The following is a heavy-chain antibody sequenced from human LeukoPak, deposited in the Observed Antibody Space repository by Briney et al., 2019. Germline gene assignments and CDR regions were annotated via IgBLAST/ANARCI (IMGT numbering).Heavy chain of an antibody. CDR3: AREGSRLHIAVAGIDY. CDR1: GFTFSSYA. D-gene: IGHD6-19*01. Sequence: GSLRLSCAASGFTFSSYAMHWVRQAPGKGLEWVAVISYDGSNKYYADSVKGRFTISRDNSKNTLYLQMNSLRAEDTAVYYCAREGSRLHIAVAGIDYWGQGTLVTVSS. V-gene: IGHV3-30*04. J-gene: IGHJ4*02. CDR2: ISYDGSNK.